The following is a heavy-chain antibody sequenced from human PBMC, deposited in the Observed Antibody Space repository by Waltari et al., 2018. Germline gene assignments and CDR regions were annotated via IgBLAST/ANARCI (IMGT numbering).Heavy chain of an antibody. J-gene: IGHJ3*01. CDR2: ILYDGSDD. V-gene: IGHV3-30*02. CDR1: GFTFNKKN. CDR3: AKDSGSGGYAFDV. Sequence: QMYLVESGGTVVQPGTSLTLSCAASGFTFNKKNMHWVRQAPGKGLEWVSFILYDGSDDSYADSVKGRFTISRDNSKHTIFLQMIGLKVEDTAVYFCAKDSGSGGYAFDVWGQGTMVTVSS. D-gene: IGHD1-26*01.